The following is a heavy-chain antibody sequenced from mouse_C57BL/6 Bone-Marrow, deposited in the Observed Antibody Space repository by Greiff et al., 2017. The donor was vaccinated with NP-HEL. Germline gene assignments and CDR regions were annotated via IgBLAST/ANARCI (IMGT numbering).Heavy chain of an antibody. Sequence: QVQLQQSGAELARPGASVKLSCKASGYTFTSYGISWVKQRTGPGLEWIGEIYPRSGNTYYNEKFKGKATLTADKSSSTAYMELRSLTSEDSAVYFCARRDYGSSFAYWGQGTLVTVSA. D-gene: IGHD1-1*01. CDR2: IYPRSGNT. CDR1: GYTFTSYG. CDR3: ARRDYGSSFAY. J-gene: IGHJ3*01. V-gene: IGHV1-81*01.